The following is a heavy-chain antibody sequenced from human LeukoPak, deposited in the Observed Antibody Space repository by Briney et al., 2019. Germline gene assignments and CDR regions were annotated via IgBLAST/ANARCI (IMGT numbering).Heavy chain of an antibody. Sequence: GGSLRLSCAASGFTFSSYAMSWVRQAPGKGLEWVSAISGSGGSTCYADSVKGRFTISRDNSKNTLYLQMNSLRAEDTAVYYCAKSPGYCSSTSCYGSFDYWGQGTLVTVSS. V-gene: IGHV3-23*01. CDR3: AKSPGYCSSTSCYGSFDY. D-gene: IGHD2-2*01. CDR1: GFTFSSYA. J-gene: IGHJ4*02. CDR2: ISGSGGST.